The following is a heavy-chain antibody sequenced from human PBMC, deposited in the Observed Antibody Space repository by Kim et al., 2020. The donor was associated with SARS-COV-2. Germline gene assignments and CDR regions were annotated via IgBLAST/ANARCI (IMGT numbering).Heavy chain of an antibody. V-gene: IGHV4-34*01. CDR3: ARGGRYGSGRNGMDV. Sequence: SETLSLTCAVYGGSFSGYYWSWIRQPPGKGLEWIGEINHSGSTNYNPSLKSRVTISVDTSKNQFSLKLSSVTAADTAVYYCARGGRYGSGRNGMDVWGQGTTVTVSS. CDR1: GGSFSGYY. D-gene: IGHD3-10*01. J-gene: IGHJ6*02. CDR2: INHSGST.